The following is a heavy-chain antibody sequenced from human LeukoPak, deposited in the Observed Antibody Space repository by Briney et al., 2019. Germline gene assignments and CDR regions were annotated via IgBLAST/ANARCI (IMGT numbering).Heavy chain of an antibody. Sequence: SETLSLTCTVSGDSISSGDYYWSWIRQPAGKGLEWIGRISSSGSTNYNPSLKRRVTISVDTSKNQFFLTLSSVTAADTAVYYCASYLIPWRTRPTSYSSSWSLRRYYMDVWGKGTTVTVSS. CDR1: GDSISSGDYY. J-gene: IGHJ6*03. CDR2: ISSSGST. D-gene: IGHD6-13*01. CDR3: ASYLIPWRTRPTSYSSSWSLRRYYMDV. V-gene: IGHV4-61*02.